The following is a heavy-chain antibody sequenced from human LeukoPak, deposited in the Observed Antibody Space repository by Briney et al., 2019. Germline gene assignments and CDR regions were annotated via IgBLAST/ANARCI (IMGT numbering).Heavy chain of an antibody. CDR1: GFTFSSYA. J-gene: IGHJ6*02. D-gene: IGHD1-26*01. CDR3: AKAGSGSYLSYYYGMDV. V-gene: IGHV3-23*01. Sequence: GGSLRLSCAASGFTFSSYAMSWVRQAPGKGLEWVSAISGSGGNTYYADSVKGRFTISRDNSKNTLYLQMNSLRAEDTVVYYCAKAGSGSYLSYYYGMDVWGQGTTVTVSS. CDR2: ISGSGGNT.